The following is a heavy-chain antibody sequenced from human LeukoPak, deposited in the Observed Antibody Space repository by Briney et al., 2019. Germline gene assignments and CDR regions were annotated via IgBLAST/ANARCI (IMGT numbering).Heavy chain of an antibody. V-gene: IGHV1-69*13. D-gene: IGHD1-1*01. CDR1: GGTFSSYA. CDR2: IIPIFGTA. CDR3: ATFRPKQELEWVY. Sequence: SVKVSCKASGGTFSSYAISWVRQAPGQGLEWMGGIIPIFGTANYAQKFQGRVTITADESTSTAYMELSSLKSEDTAVYYCATFRPKQELEWVYWGQGTLVTVSS. J-gene: IGHJ4*02.